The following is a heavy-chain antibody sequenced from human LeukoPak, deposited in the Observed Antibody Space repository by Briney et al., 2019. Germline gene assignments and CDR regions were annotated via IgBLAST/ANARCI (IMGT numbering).Heavy chain of an antibody. CDR3: ARDRISINALDM. V-gene: IGHV4-59*11. J-gene: IGHJ3*02. CDR1: GASITGHY. CDR2: ISHIGST. D-gene: IGHD1-14*01. Sequence: SETLSLTCTVSGASITGHYLTWIRQPPGNGLEWIGYISHIGSTNYNPSLKSRVTISVDTSKNQFSLKLTSVTAADTALYYCARDRISINALDMWGHGTMVTVSS.